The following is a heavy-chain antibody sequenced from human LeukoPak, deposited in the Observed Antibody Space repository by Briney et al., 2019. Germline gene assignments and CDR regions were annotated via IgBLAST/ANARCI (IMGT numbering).Heavy chain of an antibody. CDR1: GYTFTGYY. Sequence: ASVKVSCKASGYTFTGYYMHWVRQAPGQGLEWMGWINPNSGGTNYAQKFQGRVTMTRDTSISTAYMELSRLRSDDTAVYYCARGSTIISGSYYGPPSTWGQGTLVTVSS. V-gene: IGHV1-2*02. J-gene: IGHJ5*02. CDR3: ARGSTIISGSYYGPPST. D-gene: IGHD1-26*01. CDR2: INPNSGGT.